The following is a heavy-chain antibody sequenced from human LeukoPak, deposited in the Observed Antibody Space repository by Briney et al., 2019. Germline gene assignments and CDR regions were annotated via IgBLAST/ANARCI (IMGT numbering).Heavy chain of an antibody. CDR1: GGSISSYY. D-gene: IGHD1-14*01. V-gene: IGHV4-4*07. CDR3: ARVGPWVNPDYYYYYMDV. Sequence: PSETLSLTCTVPGGSISSYYWSWIRQPAGKGLEWIGRIYTSGTTHYTPSLKRRVTMSVDTSKNQFSLKLSSVTAADTAVYYCARVGPWVNPDYYYYYMDVWGKGTTVTVSS. CDR2: IYTSGTT. J-gene: IGHJ6*03.